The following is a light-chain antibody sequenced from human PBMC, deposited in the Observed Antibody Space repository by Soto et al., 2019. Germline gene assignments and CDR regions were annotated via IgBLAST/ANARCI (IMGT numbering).Light chain of an antibody. CDR3: TSYASGSSHVV. CDR2: DVN. J-gene: IGLJ2*01. CDR1: SSDIGGYDY. V-gene: IGLV2-14*01. Sequence: QSALTQPASVSGSPGQSITLSCSGASSDIGGYDYVFWYQRPPGKAPKLIIYDVNNRPSGVSNRFSGSKSGNTASLTISGLQAEDEADYYCTSYASGSSHVVFGGGTKLTVL.